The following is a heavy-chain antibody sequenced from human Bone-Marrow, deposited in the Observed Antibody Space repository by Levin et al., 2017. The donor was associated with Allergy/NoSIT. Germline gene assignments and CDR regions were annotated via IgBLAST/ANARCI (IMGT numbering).Heavy chain of an antibody. Sequence: PGESLKISCAASGITFTNAWMNWVRQAPGKGLEWVGLIKTNADGGTIDYAAPVKGRFTISRDDSNNTLYLHMNSLITEDTAVYYCNSGDFDVWSGYYSFEYWGQGTLVTVSS. CDR3: NSGDFDVWSGYYSFEY. CDR2: IKTNADGGTI. J-gene: IGHJ4*02. V-gene: IGHV3-15*01. D-gene: IGHD3-3*01. CDR1: GITFTNAW.